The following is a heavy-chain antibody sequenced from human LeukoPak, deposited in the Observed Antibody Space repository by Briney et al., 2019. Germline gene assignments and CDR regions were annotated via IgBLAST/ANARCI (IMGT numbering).Heavy chain of an antibody. D-gene: IGHD5-18*01. V-gene: IGHV3-21*01. Sequence: GGSLRLSCAASGFTFSSYSMNWVRQAPGKGLEWVSSISSSSSYIYYADSVKGQFTISRDNAKNSLYLQMNSLRAEDTAVYYCARSDTAMDDDWFDPWGQGTLVTVSS. CDR3: ARSDTAMDDDWFDP. CDR2: ISSSSSYI. J-gene: IGHJ5*02. CDR1: GFTFSSYS.